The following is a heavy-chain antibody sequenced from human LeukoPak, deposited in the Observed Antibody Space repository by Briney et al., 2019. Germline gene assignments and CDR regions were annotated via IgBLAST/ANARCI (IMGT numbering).Heavy chain of an antibody. Sequence: ASVKVSCKASGYTFTGYYMHRVRQAPGQGLEWMGWINPNSGGTNYAQKFQGWVTMTRDTSISTAYMELSRLRSDDTAVYYCAIGLDYDILTGYPPVYWGQGTLVTVSS. J-gene: IGHJ4*02. V-gene: IGHV1-2*04. CDR3: AIGLDYDILTGYPPVY. CDR2: INPNSGGT. CDR1: GYTFTGYY. D-gene: IGHD3-9*01.